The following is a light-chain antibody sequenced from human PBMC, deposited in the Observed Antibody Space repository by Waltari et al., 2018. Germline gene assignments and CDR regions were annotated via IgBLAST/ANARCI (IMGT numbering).Light chain of an antibody. CDR1: SSDDGAPTY. J-gene: IGLJ2*01. CDR3: CSYAGSYVI. Sequence: QSGLTQPRSVPGSPGQSVTISCTGISSDDGAPTYVSWYHQHPGKAPKRMIYDGNKRPSGVPDRFSGSKSANTASLTISGLQAEDEADYSCCSYAGSYVIFGEGTKLTVL. CDR2: DGN. V-gene: IGLV2-11*01.